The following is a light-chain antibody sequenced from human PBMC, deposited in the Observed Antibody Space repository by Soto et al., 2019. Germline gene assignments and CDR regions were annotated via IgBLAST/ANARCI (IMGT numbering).Light chain of an antibody. CDR1: SSDIGAYRL. Sequence: QSALTQPASVSESPGQSITISCTGTSSDIGAYRLVSWYQQHPGKAPKLLIYEVSNRPSGISNRFSGSKSANTASLTISGLQAEDEADYYCRSYTRSSTWVFGGGTKVTVL. J-gene: IGLJ3*02. CDR3: RSYTRSSTWV. CDR2: EVS. V-gene: IGLV2-14*01.